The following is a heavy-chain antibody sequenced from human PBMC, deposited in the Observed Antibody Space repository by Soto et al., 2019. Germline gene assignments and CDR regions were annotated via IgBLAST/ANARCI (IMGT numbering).Heavy chain of an antibody. Sequence: EVQLLESGGGLVQPGGSLRLSCAASEFTFSTYAMSWVRQAPGKGLEWVSAISGSGGSTYYADSVKGRFTISRDTSKCTLYLQMNSLRAEDTALYYCATSYSSNWYDYFDCWGQGTLVTVSS. CDR3: ATSYSSNWYDYFDC. J-gene: IGHJ4*02. CDR1: EFTFSTYA. CDR2: ISGSGGST. V-gene: IGHV3-23*01. D-gene: IGHD6-13*01.